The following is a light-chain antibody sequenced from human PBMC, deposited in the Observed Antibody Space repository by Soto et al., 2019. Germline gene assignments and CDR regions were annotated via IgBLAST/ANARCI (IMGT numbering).Light chain of an antibody. CDR2: GAS. Sequence: EIVLTQSPGTLSLSPGERATLSCRASQSVSSSYLAWYQQKPGQAPRLLIYGASSRATGIPDRFSGSGSGTDFTLTISRLEPADFAVYYCQQYGSSSLFTFGPGTKVDIK. V-gene: IGKV3-20*01. CDR3: QQYGSSSLFT. J-gene: IGKJ3*01. CDR1: QSVSSSY.